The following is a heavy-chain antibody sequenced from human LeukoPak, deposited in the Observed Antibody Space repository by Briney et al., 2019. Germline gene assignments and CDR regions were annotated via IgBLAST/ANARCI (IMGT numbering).Heavy chain of an antibody. CDR1: GFTFSSYS. V-gene: IGHV3-23*01. CDR2: ISSSGGST. J-gene: IGHJ4*02. Sequence: GGSLRLSCAASGFTFSSYSMNWVRQTPGKGLEWVSTISSSGGSTYYADSVKGRFTISRDNSKNTLYLQMNSLRAEDTAVYYCAKDFGVWGSYRPPPGDYWGQGTLVTVSS. D-gene: IGHD3-16*02. CDR3: AKDFGVWGSYRPPPGDY.